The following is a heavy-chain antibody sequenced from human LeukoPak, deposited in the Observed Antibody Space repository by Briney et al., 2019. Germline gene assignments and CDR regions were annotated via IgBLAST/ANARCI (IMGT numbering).Heavy chain of an antibody. J-gene: IGHJ4*02. V-gene: IGHV4-59*01. CDR3: ARGDNTVTGNIYFDY. D-gene: IGHD4-17*01. CDR1: GGSISSYY. CDR2: IYYSGST. Sequence: SETLSLTCTVSGGSISSYYWSWIRQPPGKGLEWIGYIYYSGSTNYNPSLKSRVTISVDTSKNQFSPKLSSVTAADTAVYYCARGDNTVTGNIYFDYWGQGTLVTVSS.